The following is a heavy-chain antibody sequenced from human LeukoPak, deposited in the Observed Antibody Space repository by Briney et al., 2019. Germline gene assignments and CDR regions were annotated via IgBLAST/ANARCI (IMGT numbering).Heavy chain of an antibody. Sequence: PGGSLRLSCAASGFTFSTYGMHWVRQAPGKGLEWVAVISYDGSNKYYADSVKGRFTISRDNSKNTLYLQMNSLRAEDTAVYYCAKDPEMATITGHYFDYWGQGTLVTVSS. V-gene: IGHV3-30*18. J-gene: IGHJ4*02. CDR1: GFTFSTYG. CDR2: ISYDGSNK. D-gene: IGHD5-24*01. CDR3: AKDPEMATITGHYFDY.